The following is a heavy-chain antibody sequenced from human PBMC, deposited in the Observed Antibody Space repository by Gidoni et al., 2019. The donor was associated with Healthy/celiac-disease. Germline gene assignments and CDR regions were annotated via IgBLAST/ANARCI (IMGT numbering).Heavy chain of an antibody. Sequence: PASGFTFSSYWMSWVRQAPGKGLEWVANIKQDGSEKYYVDSVKGRFTISRDNAKNSLYLQMNSLRAEDTAVYYCARDVRERWLVLNWYFDLWGRGTLVTVSS. CDR2: IKQDGSEK. CDR1: GFTFSSYW. J-gene: IGHJ2*01. D-gene: IGHD6-19*01. V-gene: IGHV3-7*04. CDR3: ARDVRERWLVLNWYFDL.